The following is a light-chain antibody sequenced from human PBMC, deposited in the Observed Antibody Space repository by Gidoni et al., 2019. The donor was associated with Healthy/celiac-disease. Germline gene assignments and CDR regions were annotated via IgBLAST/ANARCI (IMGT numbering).Light chain of an antibody. J-gene: IGLJ2*01. CDR1: SLRSYY. CDR2: GKN. Sequence: SSELTHDPAVLVALGQTVRITCQGDSLRSYYASWYQQKTGQAPVHVIYGKNHRPSGFPHRFSGSSSGNTASLTISEAQAEDEADYYCNSRDSSGNHLVFGGGTKLTVL. CDR3: NSRDSSGNHLV. V-gene: IGLV3-19*01.